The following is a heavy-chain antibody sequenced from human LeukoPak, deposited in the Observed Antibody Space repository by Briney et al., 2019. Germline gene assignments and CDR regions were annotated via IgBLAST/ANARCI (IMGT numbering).Heavy chain of an antibody. D-gene: IGHD5-24*01. CDR1: GGSISSCSYY. J-gene: IGHJ5*02. CDR3: ARLPAEMATILWHGRWFDP. V-gene: IGHV4-39*01. CDR2: IYYSGST. Sequence: SETLSLTCTVSGGSISSCSYYWGWIRQPPGKGLEWIGSIYYSGSTYYNPSLKSRVTISVDTSKNQFSLKLSSVTAADTAVYYCARLPAEMATILWHGRWFDPWGQGTLVTVSS.